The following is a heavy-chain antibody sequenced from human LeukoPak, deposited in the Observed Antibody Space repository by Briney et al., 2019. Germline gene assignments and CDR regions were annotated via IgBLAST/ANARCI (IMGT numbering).Heavy chain of an antibody. CDR3: ARAKGSSGYYPHTY. Sequence: ASVKVSCKASGYTFTSYGISWVRQAPGQGLEWMGWISAYNGNTNYAQKLQGRVTMTTDTSTSTAYMELRSLGSDDTAVYYCARAKGSSGYYPHTYWGQGTLVTVSS. CDR1: GYTFTSYG. CDR2: ISAYNGNT. J-gene: IGHJ1*01. V-gene: IGHV1-18*01. D-gene: IGHD3-22*01.